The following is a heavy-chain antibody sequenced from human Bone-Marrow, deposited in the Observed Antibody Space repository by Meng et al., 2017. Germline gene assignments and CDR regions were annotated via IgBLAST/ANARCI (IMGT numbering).Heavy chain of an antibody. Sequence: QLQLQGSGPGLVKPSETLSLTCTVSGGSISSSFFYWGWVRQPPGKGLEWIGSIYYTGSTYYNPSLKSRVTISIDTSKNQFSLKLSSVTAADTAVYYCARLDDTGIDYWGQGILVTVSS. D-gene: IGHD5-18*01. CDR1: GGSISSSFFY. V-gene: IGHV4-39*01. CDR2: IYYTGST. CDR3: ARLDDTGIDY. J-gene: IGHJ4*02.